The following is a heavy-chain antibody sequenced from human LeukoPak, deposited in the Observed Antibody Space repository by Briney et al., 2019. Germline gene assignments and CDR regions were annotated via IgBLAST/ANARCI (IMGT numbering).Heavy chain of an antibody. CDR2: ISAYNGNT. Sequence: ASVKVSCKASGYTFTSYGISWVRQAPGQGLEWMGWISAYNGNTNYAQKLQGRVTMTTDTSTSTAYMELRRLRSDDTAVYYCARDLRIVGATTPGDAFDIWGQGTMVTVSS. J-gene: IGHJ3*02. V-gene: IGHV1-18*01. CDR1: GYTFTSYG. D-gene: IGHD1-26*01. CDR3: ARDLRIVGATTPGDAFDI.